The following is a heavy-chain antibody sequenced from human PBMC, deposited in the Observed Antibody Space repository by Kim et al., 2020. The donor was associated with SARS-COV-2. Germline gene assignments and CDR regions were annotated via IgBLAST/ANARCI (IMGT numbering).Heavy chain of an antibody. V-gene: IGHV3-33*01. CDR3: ARDLGTTNYYFDY. J-gene: IGHJ4*02. Sequence: YGDSVKGRLSIAREDSKSTVVLQINTLGADDTALYYCARDLGTTNYYFDYWGQGTLVTVSS.